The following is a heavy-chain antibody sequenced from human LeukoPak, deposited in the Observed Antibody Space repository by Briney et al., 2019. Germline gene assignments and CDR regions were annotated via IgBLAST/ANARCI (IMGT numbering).Heavy chain of an antibody. CDR2: INHSGST. CDR1: GGSFSGYY. Sequence: SETLSLTCAVYGGSFSGYYWSWIRQPPGKGLEWIGEINHSGSTNYNPSLKSRVTISVDASKNQFFLKLSSVTAADTAVYYCARYDYYYYYGMDVWGKGTTVTVSS. J-gene: IGHJ6*04. V-gene: IGHV4-34*01. D-gene: IGHD5-12*01. CDR3: ARYDYYYYYGMDV.